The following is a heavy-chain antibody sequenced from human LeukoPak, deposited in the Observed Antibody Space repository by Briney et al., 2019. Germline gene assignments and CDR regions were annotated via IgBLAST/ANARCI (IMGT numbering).Heavy chain of an antibody. Sequence: SETLSLTCTVSGGSISSYYWSWIRQPPGKGLEWIGEINHSGSTNYNPSLKSRVTISVDTSKNQFSLKLSSVTAADTAVYYCARGRLGTSDYWGQGTLVTVSS. CDR2: INHSGST. D-gene: IGHD6-19*01. CDR1: GGSISSYY. CDR3: ARGRLGTSDY. V-gene: IGHV4-34*01. J-gene: IGHJ4*02.